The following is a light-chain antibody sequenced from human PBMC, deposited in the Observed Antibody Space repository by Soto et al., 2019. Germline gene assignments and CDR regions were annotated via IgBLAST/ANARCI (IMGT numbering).Light chain of an antibody. V-gene: IGLV2-14*01. CDR2: DVS. CDR3: SSYTSSDTFV. CDR1: SSDVGGYTS. Sequence: QSALTQPASVSGSPGQSITISCTGTSSDVGGYTSVSWYQQHPGKAPKLIIYDVSNRPSGVSSRFSGSKAGNTASLTISGLQADDEADYYCSSYTSSDTFVFGTGTKLTVL. J-gene: IGLJ1*01.